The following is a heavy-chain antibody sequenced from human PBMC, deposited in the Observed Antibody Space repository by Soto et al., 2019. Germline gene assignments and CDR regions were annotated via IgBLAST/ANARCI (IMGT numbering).Heavy chain of an antibody. V-gene: IGHV1-69*02. CDR1: GGTFSSYT. J-gene: IGHJ6*03. D-gene: IGHD5-12*01. CDR2: IIPILGIA. CDR3: ARGPGGGYDLGIYYYYMDV. Sequence: QVQLVQSGAEVKKPGSSVKVSCKASGGTFSSYTISWVRQAPGQGLEWMGRIIPILGIANYAQKFQGRVTITADKATSTAYRELSSLRSEDTGVYYCARGPGGGYDLGIYYYYMDVWGKGTTVTVSS.